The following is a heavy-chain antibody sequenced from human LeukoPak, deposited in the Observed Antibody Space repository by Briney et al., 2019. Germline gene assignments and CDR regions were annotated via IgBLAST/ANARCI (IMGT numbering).Heavy chain of an antibody. V-gene: IGHV3-23*01. J-gene: IGHJ5*02. CDR2: ISTDGGTT. CDR1: GFTVSSDA. D-gene: IGHD1-26*01. Sequence: GGSLRLSCAASGFTVSSDAMSWVRQAPGMGLQLVSSISTDGGTTYSADSVRGRFTISRDNSKNTPFLQMNSLRGEDTAVYFCAKDYKGSFTAWGQGTLVTVSS. CDR3: AKDYKGSFTA.